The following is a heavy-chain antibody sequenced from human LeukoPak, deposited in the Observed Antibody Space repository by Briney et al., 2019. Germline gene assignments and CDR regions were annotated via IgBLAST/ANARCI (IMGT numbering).Heavy chain of an antibody. CDR1: GGSISSSNW. Sequence: PSETLSLTCAVSGGSISSSNWWSWVRQPPGEGLEWIGEIYHSGSTNYNPSLKSRVTISVDKSKNQFSLKLSSVTAADTAVYYCARDLWQQPDSYAFDIWGQGTMVTVSS. D-gene: IGHD6-13*01. V-gene: IGHV4-4*02. CDR2: IYHSGST. CDR3: ARDLWQQPDSYAFDI. J-gene: IGHJ3*02.